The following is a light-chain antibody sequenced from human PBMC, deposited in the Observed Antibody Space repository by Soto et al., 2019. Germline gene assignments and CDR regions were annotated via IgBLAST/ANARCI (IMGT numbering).Light chain of an antibody. CDR3: GSXTSTYVRI. J-gene: IGLJ1*01. CDR1: SXDVGRYNY. V-gene: IGLV2-14*01. Sequence: QSALTQPASVSGSPGQSITISCTGTSXDVGRYNYVSWYQQYPGRAPKLIIYEVTNRPSGVSDRFSGSKSGNVASLTISGLQAADEADYYCGSXTSTYVRIFGTGTKVTVL. CDR2: EVT.